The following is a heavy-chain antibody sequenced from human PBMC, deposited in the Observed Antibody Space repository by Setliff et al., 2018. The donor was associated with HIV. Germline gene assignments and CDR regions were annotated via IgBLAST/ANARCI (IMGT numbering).Heavy chain of an antibody. V-gene: IGHV7-4-1*02. Sequence: ASVKVSCKASGYTVTTYGISWVRQAPGQGLEWMGWFNTETRNPMYAQAFKGRLVFSLDTSVSTAYLQINSLRVEDTAVYYCARDSGTTIGATGPGYWGQGTLVTVSS. CDR2: FNTETRNP. CDR3: ARDSGTTIGATGPGY. CDR1: GYTVTTYG. J-gene: IGHJ4*02. D-gene: IGHD5-12*01.